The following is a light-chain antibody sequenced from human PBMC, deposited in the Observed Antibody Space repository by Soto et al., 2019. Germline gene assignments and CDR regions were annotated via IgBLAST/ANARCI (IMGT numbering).Light chain of an antibody. V-gene: IGKV4-1*01. CDR2: WAS. CDR3: QQYYNTPLT. Sequence: IVMTQSPDSLAVSLGESATINCKSSQSVLYSSNNQNYLAWYQQKPRQPPKLIIYWASTRQSGVPDRFSGSGSGTDFTLTISGLQAEDVAVYYCQQYYNTPLTFXGGTKLDIK. CDR1: QSVLYSSNNQNY. J-gene: IGKJ4*01.